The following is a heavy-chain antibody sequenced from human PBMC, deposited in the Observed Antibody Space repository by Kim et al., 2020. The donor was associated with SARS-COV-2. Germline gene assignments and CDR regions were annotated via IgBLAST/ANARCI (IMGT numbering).Heavy chain of an antibody. J-gene: IGHJ3*02. CDR2: IYYSGST. V-gene: IGHV4-31*03. CDR1: GGSISSGGYY. D-gene: IGHD3-3*01. Sequence: SETLSLTCTVSGGSISSGGYYWSWIRQHPGKGLEWIGYIYYSGSTYYNPSLKSRVTISVDTSKNQFSLKLSSVTAADTAVYYCARAETRMTIFGVAIILAFDMWGQGTMVTVSS. CDR3: ARAETRMTIFGVAIILAFDM.